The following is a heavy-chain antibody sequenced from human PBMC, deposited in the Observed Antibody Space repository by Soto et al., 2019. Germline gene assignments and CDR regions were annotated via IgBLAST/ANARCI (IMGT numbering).Heavy chain of an antibody. V-gene: IGHV4-31*03. CDR3: ARAGIAAAATGGWFDP. CDR2: IYHSGST. Sequence: SETLSLTCTVSGGSISSGGYYWSWIRQHPGKGLEWIGYIYHSGSTYYNPSLKSRVTISVDTSKNQFSLKLSSVTAADTAVYYCARAGIAAAATGGWFDPWGQGTLVTVSS. J-gene: IGHJ5*02. CDR1: GGSISSGGYY. D-gene: IGHD6-13*01.